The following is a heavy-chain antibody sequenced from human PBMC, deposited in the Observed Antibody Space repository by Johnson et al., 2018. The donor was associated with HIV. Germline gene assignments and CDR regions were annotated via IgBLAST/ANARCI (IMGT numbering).Heavy chain of an antibody. CDR3: AREDSAFDI. V-gene: IGHV3-30*14. Sequence: HVQLVESGGGVVQPGRSLRLSCAASGFTFSSYAMHWVRQAPGKGLEWVAVISYDGSNKYYADSVKGRFTISRDNSKNSLYLQMNSLRAEDTAVYYCAREDSAFDIWGQGTMVTVSS. CDR1: GFTFSSYA. CDR2: ISYDGSNK. J-gene: IGHJ3*02.